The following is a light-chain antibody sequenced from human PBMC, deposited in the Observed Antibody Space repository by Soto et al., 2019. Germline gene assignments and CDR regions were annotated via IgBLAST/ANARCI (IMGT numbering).Light chain of an antibody. CDR2: TAS. V-gene: IGKV1-39*01. CDR3: QQYGTPRSVT. Sequence: DIQMTQSPSSLSASVRDRVTITCRASQSITKYLNWFQQKAGKPPKLLIYTASSLQNGVPSRFSGSGSGTDFTLTISKVEPEDFAVYYCQQYGTPRSVTFGQGTRLDI. CDR1: QSITKY. J-gene: IGKJ5*01.